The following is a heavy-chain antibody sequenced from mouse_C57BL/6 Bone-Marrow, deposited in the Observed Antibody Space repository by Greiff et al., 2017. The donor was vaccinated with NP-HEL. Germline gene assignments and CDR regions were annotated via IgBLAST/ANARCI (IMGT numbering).Heavy chain of an antibody. CDR1: GISITTGNYR. CDR2: IYYSGTI. Sequence: EVQLQESGPGLVKPSQTVILTCTVTGISITTGNYRWSWIRQFPGNKLEWIGYIYYSGTIFYKPFHTNPTIITSDTPKNQFFLEMNSLTAADTATYYCARDYYYGSSWYFDVWGTGTTVTVSS. D-gene: IGHD1-1*01. V-gene: IGHV3-5*01. CDR3: ARDYYYGSSWYFDV. J-gene: IGHJ1*03.